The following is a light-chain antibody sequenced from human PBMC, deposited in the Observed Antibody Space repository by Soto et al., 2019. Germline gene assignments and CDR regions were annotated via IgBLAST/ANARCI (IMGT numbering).Light chain of an antibody. CDR2: GVS. J-gene: IGKJ5*01. CDR3: QQYGSSAPIT. V-gene: IGKV3-20*01. CDR1: QSISNF. Sequence: ESVFTQCPPTLSLSPGERATLSCRASQSISNFLAWYQQKPGQAPRLLISGVSNRATGTPDRFSGSGSETDFTLTISRLEPEDFALYYCQQYGSSAPITFGQGTRLEIK.